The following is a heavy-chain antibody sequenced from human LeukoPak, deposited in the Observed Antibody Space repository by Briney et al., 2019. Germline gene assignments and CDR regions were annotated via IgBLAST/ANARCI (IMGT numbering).Heavy chain of an antibody. CDR2: MNPNSGNT. CDR1: GYTFTSYD. D-gene: IGHD3-3*01. V-gene: IGHV1-8*01. J-gene: IGHJ4*02. CDR3: ARGRRSITIFGVAKTKDKYYFDY. Sequence: ASVKVSCKASGYTFTSYDINWVRQATGQGLEWMGWMNPNSGNTGYAQKFQGRVTMTRNTSISTAYMELSSLRSEDTAVYYCARGRRSITIFGVAKTKDKYYFDYWGQGTLATVSS.